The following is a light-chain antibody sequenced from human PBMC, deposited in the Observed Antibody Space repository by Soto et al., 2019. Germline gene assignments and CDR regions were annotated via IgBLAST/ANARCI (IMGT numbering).Light chain of an antibody. Sequence: IGLTQSPATLSFSPWEIATLSCRASQSISNFLAWYQQKPGQAPRLLIYDASKRATDIPDRFIGSGSGTDFTLTISSLEPEDFAVYYCHQRSNWPPFTFGGGTKVDIK. J-gene: IGKJ4*01. V-gene: IGKV3-11*01. CDR1: QSISNF. CDR2: DAS. CDR3: HQRSNWPPFT.